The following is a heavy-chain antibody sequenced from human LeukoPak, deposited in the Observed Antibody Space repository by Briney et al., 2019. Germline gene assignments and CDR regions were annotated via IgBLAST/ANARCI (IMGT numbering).Heavy chain of an antibody. D-gene: IGHD5-18*01. Sequence: GGSLRLSCAASGFTFSSYAMHWVRQAPGKGLEWVAIISYDGNNKYYADSVKGRFTISRDNSKNTLYLQMNSLRVEDTAVCYCARDPKGGYSYGWGAFDIWGQGTMVTVSS. V-gene: IGHV3-30-3*01. J-gene: IGHJ3*02. CDR1: GFTFSSYA. CDR2: ISYDGNNK. CDR3: ARDPKGGYSYGWGAFDI.